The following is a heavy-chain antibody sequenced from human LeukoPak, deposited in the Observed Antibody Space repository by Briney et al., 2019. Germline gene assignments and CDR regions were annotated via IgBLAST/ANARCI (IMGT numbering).Heavy chain of an antibody. J-gene: IGHJ5*02. V-gene: IGHV4-39*07. Sequence: PSETLSLTCTVSGGSISSSSYYWGWIRQPPGKGLEWIGNIYYSGSTYYNPSLKSRVTISVDTSKNQFSLKLSSVTAADTAVYYCARGPDTAMPMYNWFDPWGQGTLVTVSS. CDR3: ARGPDTAMPMYNWFDP. CDR1: GGSISSSSYY. D-gene: IGHD5-18*01. CDR2: IYYSGST.